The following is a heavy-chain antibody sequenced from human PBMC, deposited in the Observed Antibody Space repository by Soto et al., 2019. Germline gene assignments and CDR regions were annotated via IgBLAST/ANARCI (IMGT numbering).Heavy chain of an antibody. CDR2: ISYDGNNA. Sequence: GGSLRLSCAASGFIFSNFGIHWVRQAPGKGLEWVAVISYDGNNAYYADSVKGRFTISRDNSKDTVYLQMNSLRAEDTAVYYCAKDDGVAAVKYAGRWVDSWGQGTLVTVSS. J-gene: IGHJ4*02. CDR1: GFIFSNFG. V-gene: IGHV3-30*18. CDR3: AKDDGVAAVKYAGRWVDS. D-gene: IGHD6-13*01.